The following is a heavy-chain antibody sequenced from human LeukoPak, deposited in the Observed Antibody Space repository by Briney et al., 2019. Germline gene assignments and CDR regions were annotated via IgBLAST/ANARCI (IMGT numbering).Heavy chain of an antibody. D-gene: IGHD6-13*01. CDR3: ARGIAAAGTPPLDY. CDR2: ISSSSSYI. Sequence: GGSLRLSCAASGFTFSSYSMNWVRQAPGKGLEWVSSISSSSSYIYYADSVKGRFTISRDNARNSLYLQMNSLRAEDTAVYYCARGIAAAGTPPLDYWGQGTLVTVSS. V-gene: IGHV3-21*01. J-gene: IGHJ4*02. CDR1: GFTFSSYS.